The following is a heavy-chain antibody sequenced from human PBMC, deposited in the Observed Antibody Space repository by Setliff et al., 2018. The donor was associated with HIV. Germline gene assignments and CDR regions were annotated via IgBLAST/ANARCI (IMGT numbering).Heavy chain of an antibody. CDR1: GFTFSSYV. Sequence: PGGSLRLSCTTSGFTFSSYVMRWVRQAPGKGLEWISAIGGSGDSTYYADSVKGRFTISRDNSKNTVYLQMNSLGAEDTAVYYCAAGASPGYYYYYMDVWGQGTTVTVSS. CDR2: IGGSGDST. J-gene: IGHJ6*03. D-gene: IGHD7-27*01. CDR3: AAGASPGYYYYYMDV. V-gene: IGHV3-23*01.